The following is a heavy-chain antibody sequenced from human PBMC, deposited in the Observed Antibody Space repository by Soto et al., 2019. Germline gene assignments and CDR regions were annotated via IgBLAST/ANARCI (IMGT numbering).Heavy chain of an antibody. Sequence: QVQLVQSGAEVKKPGSSVKVSCKASGGTFYNYAISWVRQAPGQGLEWMGGIIPTFGTANYAQKFQGRVTMTADESTSTAYMAMSSLRSDDTAVYYCARSAQDIILVPTAIGSLDYWGQGTLVPVS. J-gene: IGHJ4*02. CDR3: ARSAQDIILVPTAIGSLDY. CDR1: GGTFYNYA. D-gene: IGHD2-2*01. V-gene: IGHV1-69*12. CDR2: IIPTFGTA.